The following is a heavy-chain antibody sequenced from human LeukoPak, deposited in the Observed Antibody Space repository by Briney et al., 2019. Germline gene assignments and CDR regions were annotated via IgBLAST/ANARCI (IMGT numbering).Heavy chain of an antibody. CDR2: ISYDGSNK. CDR3: AKDDVAVAGRGENWFDP. CDR1: GFTFSSYG. D-gene: IGHD6-19*01. Sequence: PGRSLRLSCAASGFTFSSYGMHWVRQAPGKGLEWVAVISYDGSNKYYADSVKGRFTISRDNSKNTLYLQMNSLRAEDTAVYYCAKDDVAVAGRGENWFDPWGQGTLVTVPS. J-gene: IGHJ5*02. V-gene: IGHV3-30*18.